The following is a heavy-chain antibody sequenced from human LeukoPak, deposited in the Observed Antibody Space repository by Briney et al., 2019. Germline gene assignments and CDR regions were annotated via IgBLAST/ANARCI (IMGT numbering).Heavy chain of an antibody. Sequence: ASVKVSCKASGYTFTSYYMHWVRQAPGQGLEWIGIISPSGGSTSYAQKFQGRVTMTRDTSTSTVYMELSSLRSEDTAVYYCARDGLTITFDYWGQGTLVTVSS. D-gene: IGHD1-14*01. CDR2: ISPSGGST. CDR1: GYTFTSYY. CDR3: ARDGLTITFDY. J-gene: IGHJ4*02. V-gene: IGHV1-46*03.